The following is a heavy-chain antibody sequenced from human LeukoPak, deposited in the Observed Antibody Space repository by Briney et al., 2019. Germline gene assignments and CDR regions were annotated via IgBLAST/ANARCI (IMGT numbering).Heavy chain of an antibody. CDR1: GGSISSYY. CDR2: IYYSGST. D-gene: IGHD1-26*01. V-gene: IGHV4-59*12. J-gene: IGHJ6*02. CDR3: ARDTIVGATLYYYYYGMDV. Sequence: SETLSLTCTVSGGSISSYYWSWIRQHPGKGLEWIGYIYYSGSTNYNPSLKSRVTISVDTSKNQFSLKLSSVTAADTAVYYCARDTIVGATLYYYYYGMDVWGQGTMVTVSS.